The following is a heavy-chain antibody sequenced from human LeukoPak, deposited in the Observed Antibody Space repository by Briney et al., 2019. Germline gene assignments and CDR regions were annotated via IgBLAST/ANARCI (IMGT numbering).Heavy chain of an antibody. CDR2: ISAYNGNT. CDR1: GGTFSSYA. V-gene: IGHV1-18*01. D-gene: IGHD6-13*01. CDR3: ARAGQQLVLFDY. Sequence: ASVKVSCKASGGTFSSYAISWVRQAPGQGLEWMGWISAYNGNTNYAQKLQGRVTMTTDTSTSTAYMELRSLRSDDTAVYYCARAGQQLVLFDYWGQGTLVTVSS. J-gene: IGHJ4*02.